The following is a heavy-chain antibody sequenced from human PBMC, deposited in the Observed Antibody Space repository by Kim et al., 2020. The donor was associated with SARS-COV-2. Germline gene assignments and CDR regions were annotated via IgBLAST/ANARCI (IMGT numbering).Heavy chain of an antibody. CDR2: IDPSDSYT. CDR3: ARHPISHQGAVAVKWVKTNCYYYEMDV. CDR1: GYSFTSYW. V-gene: IGHV5-10-1*01. J-gene: IGHJ6*02. Sequence: GESLKISCKGSGYSFTSYWISWVRQMPGKGLEWMGRIDPSDSYTNYSPSFQGHVTISADKSISTAYLQWSSLKASDTAMYYCARHPISHQGAVAVKWVKTNCYYYEMDVWGQGTTVTV. D-gene: IGHD6-19*01.